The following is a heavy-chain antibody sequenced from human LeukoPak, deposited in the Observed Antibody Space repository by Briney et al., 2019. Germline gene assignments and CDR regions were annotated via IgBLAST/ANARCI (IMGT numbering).Heavy chain of an antibody. J-gene: IGHJ4*02. CDR2: INHSGST. CDR3: AREAVAGTGRGLDY. CDR1: GGSFSGYY. D-gene: IGHD6-19*01. V-gene: IGHV4-34*01. Sequence: SETLSLTCAVYGGSFSGYYWSWIRQPPGKGLEWIGEINHSGSTNYNPSLKSRVTISVDTSKNQFSLKLTSVTAADTAVYYCAREAVAGTGRGLDYWGQGTLVTVSS.